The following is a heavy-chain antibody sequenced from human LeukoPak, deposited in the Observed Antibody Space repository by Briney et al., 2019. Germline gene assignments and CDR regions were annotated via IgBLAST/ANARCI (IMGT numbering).Heavy chain of an antibody. V-gene: IGHV3-53*01. Sequence: GGSLRLSCAASGFTVSSNYMTWVRQAPGKGLEWVSVIYSGGSTYYADSVQGRFTISRDNSKNTLHLQMNSLRAEDTAVYYCASDTSSSWSAFDIWGQGTMVTVSS. J-gene: IGHJ3*02. D-gene: IGHD6-13*01. CDR2: IYSGGST. CDR1: GFTVSSNY. CDR3: ASDTSSSWSAFDI.